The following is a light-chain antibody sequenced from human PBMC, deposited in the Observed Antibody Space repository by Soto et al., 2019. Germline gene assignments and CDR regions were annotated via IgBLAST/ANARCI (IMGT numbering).Light chain of an antibody. J-gene: IGKJ1*01. V-gene: IGKV3-20*01. CDR1: QSVSSNF. Sequence: ETVLTQSPGTLSLSPGERATLSCRASQSVSSNFLAWYQQKPGQAPRLLFYGASSRATGIPDRFSGSGSGTDFTLTISRLEPDDFAVYYCQQYSTSPWTFGQGTKVDIK. CDR3: QQYSTSPWT. CDR2: GAS.